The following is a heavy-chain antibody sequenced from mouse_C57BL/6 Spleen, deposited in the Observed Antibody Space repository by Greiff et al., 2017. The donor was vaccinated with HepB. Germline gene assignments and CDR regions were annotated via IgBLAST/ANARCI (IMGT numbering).Heavy chain of an antibody. CDR3: ARWYCGSSYDGYWYFDV. J-gene: IGHJ1*03. CDR2: IYPRSGNT. CDR1: GYTFTSYG. D-gene: IGHD1-1*01. Sequence: VQLQESGAELARPGASVKLSCKASGYTFTSYGISWVKQRTGQGLEWIGEIYPRSGNTYYNEKFKGKATLTADKSSSTAYMGLRSLTSEDSAVYVCARWYCGSSYDGYWYFDVWGTGTTVTVSS. V-gene: IGHV1-81*01.